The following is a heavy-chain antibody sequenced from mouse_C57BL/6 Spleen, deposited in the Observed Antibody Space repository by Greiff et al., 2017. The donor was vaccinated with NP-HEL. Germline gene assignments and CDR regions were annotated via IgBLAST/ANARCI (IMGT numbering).Heavy chain of an antibody. CDR1: GYTFTSYW. CDR2: IDPSDSYT. V-gene: IGHV1-50*01. D-gene: IGHD1-1*01. J-gene: IGHJ4*01. CDR3: ARYYYYGSSYYAMDY. Sequence: VQLQQPGAELVKPGASVKLSCKASGYTFTSYWMQWVKQRPGQGLEWIGEIDPSDSYTNYNQKFKGKATLTVDTSSSTAYMQLSSLTSEDSAVYYCARYYYYGSSYYAMDYWGQGTSVTVSS.